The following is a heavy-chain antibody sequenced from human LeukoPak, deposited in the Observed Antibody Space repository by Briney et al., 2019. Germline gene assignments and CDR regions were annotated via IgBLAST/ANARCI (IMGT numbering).Heavy chain of an antibody. CDR2: IDHSGST. CDR3: ARRSGSYDFDY. V-gene: IGHV4-34*01. J-gene: IGHJ4*02. D-gene: IGHD1-26*01. CDR1: GGSFSGYY. Sequence: PSETLSLTCAVYGGSFSGYYWSWIRQPPGKGLEWIGEIDHSGSTYYNPSLKSRVTISVDTSKNQFSLKLSSVAAADTAVYYCARRSGSYDFDYWGQGTLVTVSS.